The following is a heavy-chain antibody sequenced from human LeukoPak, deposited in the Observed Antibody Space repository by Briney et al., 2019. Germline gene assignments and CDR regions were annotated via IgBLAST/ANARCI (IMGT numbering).Heavy chain of an antibody. V-gene: IGHV1-2*02. CDR2: INPNSGGT. Sequence: ASAKVSCKASGGTFSSYAISWVRQAPGQGLEWMGWINPNSGGTNYAQKFQGRVTMTRDTSVSTAYMQLSRLTSDDTAVYYCEKDDYWGQGTLVTVSS. CDR1: GGTFSSYA. J-gene: IGHJ4*02. CDR3: EKDDY.